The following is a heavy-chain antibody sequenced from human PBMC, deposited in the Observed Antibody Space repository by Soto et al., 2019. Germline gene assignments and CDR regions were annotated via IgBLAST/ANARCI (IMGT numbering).Heavy chain of an antibody. CDR3: AKRGVGVPAGMTYPFDY. CDR2: ISGSGVGT. V-gene: IGHV3-23*01. Sequence: EVQVLASGGGLVQPGGSLRLSCAASGFTFNIYAMSWVRQAPGKGLAWVSGISGSGVGTHYADSVKGRFTISRDNSKNTVYLQRSRLSAEDTAVYYCAKRGVGVPAGMTYPFDYWGQGALVTVSS. D-gene: IGHD2-2*01. CDR1: GFTFNIYA. J-gene: IGHJ4*02.